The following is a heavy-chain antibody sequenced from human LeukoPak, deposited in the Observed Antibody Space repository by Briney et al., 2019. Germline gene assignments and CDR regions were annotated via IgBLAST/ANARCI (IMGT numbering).Heavy chain of an antibody. D-gene: IGHD3-9*01. CDR2: IRGDNGNT. Sequence: ASVKVSCKASGYTFSNYGISWVRQAPGQGLEWVGWIRGDNGNTNYAQKFQGRVTMTTETSTGTAYMELESLGSDETAVYYCARVDLLTGYYFFDYWGQGTLVTVSS. CDR1: GYTFSNYG. CDR3: ARVDLLTGYYFFDY. J-gene: IGHJ4*02. V-gene: IGHV1-18*01.